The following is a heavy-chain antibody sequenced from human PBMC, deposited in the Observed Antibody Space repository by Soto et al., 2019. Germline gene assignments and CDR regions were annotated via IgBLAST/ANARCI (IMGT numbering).Heavy chain of an antibody. CDR3: ARGSLQGIAVALNWFDP. D-gene: IGHD6-19*01. CDR1: GGSFSGYY. CDR2: INHSGST. J-gene: IGHJ5*02. V-gene: IGHV4-34*01. Sequence: SETLSLTCAVYGGSFSGYYWSWMRQPPGKGLEWIGEINHSGSTNYNPSLKSRVTIPVDTSKNQFSLKLSSVTAADTAVYYCARGSLQGIAVALNWFDPWGQGTLVTVSS.